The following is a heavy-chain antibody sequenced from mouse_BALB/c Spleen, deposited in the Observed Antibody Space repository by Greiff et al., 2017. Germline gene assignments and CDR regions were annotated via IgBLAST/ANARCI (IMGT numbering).Heavy chain of an antibody. V-gene: IGHV5-17*02. CDR2: ISSGSSTI. D-gene: IGHD2-1*01. CDR3: ARGNYVYYFDY. J-gene: IGHJ2*01. Sequence: EVQLVESGGGLVQPGGSRKLSCAASGFTFSSFGMHWVRQAPEKGLEWVAYISSGSSTIYYADTVKGRFTISRDNPKNTLFLQMTSLRSEDTAMYYCARGNYVYYFDYWGQGTTLTVSS. CDR1: GFTFSSFG.